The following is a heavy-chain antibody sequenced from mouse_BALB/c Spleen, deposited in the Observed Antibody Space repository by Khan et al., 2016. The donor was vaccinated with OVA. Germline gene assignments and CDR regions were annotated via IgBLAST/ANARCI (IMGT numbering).Heavy chain of an antibody. Sequence: QVQLQQSGAELVKPGASVKLSCKASGYTFTSYDINWVRQRPEQGLEWIGWIFPGDGSTKYNEKFKGKATLTSVKSSSTAYMQLSRLTSEDSAVYFCARQYYGSILYWYFDVWGAGTTVTVSS. V-gene: IGHV1-85*01. CDR3: ARQYYGSILYWYFDV. J-gene: IGHJ1*01. CDR2: IFPGDGST. CDR1: GYTFTSYD. D-gene: IGHD1-1*01.